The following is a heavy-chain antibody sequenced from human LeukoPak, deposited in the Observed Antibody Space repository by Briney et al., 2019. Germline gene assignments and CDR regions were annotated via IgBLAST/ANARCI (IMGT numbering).Heavy chain of an antibody. CDR1: GFTFSTYA. V-gene: IGHV3-30-3*01. D-gene: IGHD7-27*01. Sequence: GGSLRLSCVVSGFTFSTYAMHWVRQAPGKGLEWVAFISYDGTNKYCADSVKGRFTISRDNSKNTLYLQMNSLRAEDTASYYCAREILTGYAFDIWGQGTMVTVSS. CDR3: AREILTGYAFDI. CDR2: ISYDGTNK. J-gene: IGHJ3*02.